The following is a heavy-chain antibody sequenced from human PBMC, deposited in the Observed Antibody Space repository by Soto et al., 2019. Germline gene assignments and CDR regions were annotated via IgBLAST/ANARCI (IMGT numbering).Heavy chain of an antibody. D-gene: IGHD6-19*01. CDR2: IYWDDDK. V-gene: IGHV2-5*02. CDR3: AQNLFDSGWGDYYFDY. Sequence: QITLKESGPTLVKPTQTLTLTCTFSGFSLSTSGVGEGWIRQPPGKALEWLALIYWDDDKRYSPSLKSRLTITKDTPKNQVVLTMTNMDTVDTATYYCAQNLFDSGWGDYYFDYWGQGTLVTVSA. CDR1: GFSLSTSGVG. J-gene: IGHJ4*02.